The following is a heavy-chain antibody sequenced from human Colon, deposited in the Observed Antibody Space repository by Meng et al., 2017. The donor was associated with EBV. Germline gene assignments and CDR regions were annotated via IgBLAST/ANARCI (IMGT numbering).Heavy chain of an antibody. D-gene: IGHD3-22*01. CDR1: GGASSSSSHY. Sequence: LPPQVLRPGLPQPPEPLAPRCTVAGGASSSSSHYCDWIRHPPGKGLEWIGSVYYSGSTFYSPSLKSRVTISIDTSKNQFSLKLNSGSAADTSIYFCARRTFYFDNSCSGYFFDSWGQGTLVTVSS. CDR3: ARRTFYFDNSCSGYFFDS. CDR2: VYYSGST. J-gene: IGHJ4*02. V-gene: IGHV4-39*07.